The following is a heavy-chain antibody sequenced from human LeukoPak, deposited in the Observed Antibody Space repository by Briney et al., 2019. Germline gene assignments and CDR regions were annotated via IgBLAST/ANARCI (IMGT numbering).Heavy chain of an antibody. CDR1: GFTFSSYG. V-gene: IGHV3-33*01. Sequence: GGSLRLSCAASGFTFSSYGMHWVRQAPGKGLEWVAVIWYDGSNKYYADSVKGRFTISRDNSKNTLYLQTNSLRAEDTAVYYCASRDMVVGIDYWGQGTLVTVSS. CDR3: ASRDMVVGIDY. J-gene: IGHJ4*02. CDR2: IWYDGSNK. D-gene: IGHD3-10*01.